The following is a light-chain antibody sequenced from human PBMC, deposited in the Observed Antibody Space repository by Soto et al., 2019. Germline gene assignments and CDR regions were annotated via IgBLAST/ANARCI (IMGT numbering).Light chain of an antibody. Sequence: DIQMTQSPSTLSASVGDRVTITCWASQSISSRLAWYQQKPGKAPKFLVYDASNLQSGVPSRFSGSGSGTEFTLTISSLQSEDFAVYYCQQYNNWPITFGQGTRLEIK. CDR2: DAS. CDR1: QSISSR. V-gene: IGKV1-5*01. CDR3: QQYNNWPIT. J-gene: IGKJ5*01.